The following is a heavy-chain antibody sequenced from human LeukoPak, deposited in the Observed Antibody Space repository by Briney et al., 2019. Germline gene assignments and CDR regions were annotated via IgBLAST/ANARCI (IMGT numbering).Heavy chain of an antibody. Sequence: TGGSLRLSCAGSGFTLSNFLMSWVRQAPGEGLGWVAATYGNGDDTRYADSVKGRFTLSRDNSKNTVSLQMNSLRAEDTAVYYCARDQLEGYYGSGSYWSSAFDLWGQGTMVTVSS. J-gene: IGHJ3*01. V-gene: IGHV3-23*01. CDR2: TYGNGDDT. CDR3: ARDQLEGYYGSGSYWSSAFDL. CDR1: GFTLSNFL. D-gene: IGHD3-10*01.